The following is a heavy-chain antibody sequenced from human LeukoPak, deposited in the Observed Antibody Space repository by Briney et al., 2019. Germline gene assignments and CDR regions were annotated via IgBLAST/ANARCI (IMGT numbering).Heavy chain of an antibody. CDR3: ARLRTVVTPIFDY. V-gene: IGHV4-30-2*01. CDR1: GGSISSGGYY. J-gene: IGHJ4*02. CDR2: IYHSGST. Sequence: SETLSLTCTVSGGSISSGGYYWSWIRQPPGKGLEWIGYIYHSGSTYYNPSLKSRVTISVDRSKNQFSLKLSSVTAADTAVYYCARLRTVVTPIFDYWGQGTPVTVSS. D-gene: IGHD4-23*01.